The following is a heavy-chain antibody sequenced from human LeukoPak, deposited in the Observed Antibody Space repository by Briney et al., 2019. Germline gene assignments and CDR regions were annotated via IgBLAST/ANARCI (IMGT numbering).Heavy chain of an antibody. J-gene: IGHJ4*02. CDR3: AIAPGIAAAGTDY. Sequence: GESLKISCKGSGYSFTTYWIGWVRQMPGKGLEWMGIIYPDDSDTRYSPSFQGQVTISADKSISTAYLQWSSLKASDTAMYYCAIAPGIAAAGTDYWGQGTLVTVSS. D-gene: IGHD6-13*01. CDR2: IYPDDSDT. V-gene: IGHV5-51*01. CDR1: GYSFTTYW.